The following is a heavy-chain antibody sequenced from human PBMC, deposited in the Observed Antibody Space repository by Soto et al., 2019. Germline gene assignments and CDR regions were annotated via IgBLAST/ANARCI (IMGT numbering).Heavy chain of an antibody. CDR1: GVSVSSGSFY. J-gene: IGHJ4*02. CDR2: GSYSGTT. Sequence: SETLSLTCTGSGVSVSSGSFYWAWIRQPPGKGLEWIGFGSYSGTTNYKPSLKSRVTISVDTSRSQISLKVSSLTAADTAVYYCARGATVTQYAYWGKGTLVTVSS. CDR3: ARGATVTQYAY. V-gene: IGHV4-61*01. D-gene: IGHD4-17*01.